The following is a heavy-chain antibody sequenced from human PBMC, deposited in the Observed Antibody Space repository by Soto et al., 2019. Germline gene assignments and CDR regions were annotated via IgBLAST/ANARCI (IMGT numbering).Heavy chain of an antibody. J-gene: IGHJ4*02. V-gene: IGHV3-33*01. Sequence: GGSLRLSCAASGFTFSSYGMHWVRQAPGKGLEWVAVIWYDGSNKYYADSVKGRFTISRDNSKNTLYLQMNSLRAEDTAVYYCARERGRWLQSSYFDYWGQGTLVTVSS. CDR3: ARERGRWLQSSYFDY. CDR1: GFTFSSYG. CDR2: IWYDGSNK. D-gene: IGHD3-16*01.